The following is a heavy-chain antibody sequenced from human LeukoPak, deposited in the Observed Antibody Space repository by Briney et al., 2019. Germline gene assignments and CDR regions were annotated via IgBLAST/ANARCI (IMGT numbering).Heavy chain of an antibody. CDR2: IDPSSTYI. J-gene: IGHJ4*02. V-gene: IGHV3-21*01. Sequence: GGSLRLSCAASGFTFSSYSMNWVRQAPGRGRGWVSAIDPSSTYIYYADSVKGRFTISRDNAENSLYLQMNSLRVEDTAVYYCARAPTVLVGYCSSSSCQADYWGQGTLVTVSS. CDR1: GFTFSSYS. D-gene: IGHD2-2*01. CDR3: ARAPTVLVGYCSSSSCQADY.